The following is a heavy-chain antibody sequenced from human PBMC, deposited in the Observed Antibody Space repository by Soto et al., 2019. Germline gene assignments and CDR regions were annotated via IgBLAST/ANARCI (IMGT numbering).Heavy chain of an antibody. CDR2: ISGYKGYT. Sequence: QVQLVQSGAEAKKPGASVKVSCEASGYTFTSYGINWVRQAPGQGLEWMGWISGYKGYTRYAQKVQGRVTMTTDTSTSTAYMELRSLRSDDTAVYYCARNEVFYGSGTYYYYYGMDVWGQGTTVTVSS. J-gene: IGHJ6*02. V-gene: IGHV1-18*01. D-gene: IGHD3-10*01. CDR1: GYTFTSYG. CDR3: ARNEVFYGSGTYYYYYGMDV.